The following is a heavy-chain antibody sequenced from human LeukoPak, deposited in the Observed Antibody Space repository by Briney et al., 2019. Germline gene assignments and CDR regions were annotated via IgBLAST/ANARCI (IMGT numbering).Heavy chain of an antibody. J-gene: IGHJ4*02. Sequence: SETLSLTCSVSGASISTYFWSWRRQPAGKGLEWIGHIYTSGSPNYNPSLKSRVTMSVDTSKNQFSLKLSSVTAADTAVYYCARDLSSSAWYFDYWGQGTLVTVSS. CDR2: IYTSGSP. CDR3: ARDLSSSAWYFDY. V-gene: IGHV4-4*07. CDR1: GASISTYF. D-gene: IGHD6-19*01.